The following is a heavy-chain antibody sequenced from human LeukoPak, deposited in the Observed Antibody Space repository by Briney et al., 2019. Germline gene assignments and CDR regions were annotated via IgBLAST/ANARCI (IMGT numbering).Heavy chain of an antibody. J-gene: IGHJ3*02. CDR1: GFTFSSYA. Sequence: SLRLSCAASGFTFSSYAMHWVRQAPGKGLEWVSGISWNSGSIGYADSVKGRFTISRDNAKNSLYLQMNSLRAEDTALYYCAKGGYYDSSGYYRAFDIWGQGTMVTVSS. CDR3: AKGGYYDSSGYYRAFDI. CDR2: ISWNSGSI. D-gene: IGHD3-22*01. V-gene: IGHV3-9*01.